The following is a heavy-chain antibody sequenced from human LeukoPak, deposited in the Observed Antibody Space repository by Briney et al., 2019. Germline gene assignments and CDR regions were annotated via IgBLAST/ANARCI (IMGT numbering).Heavy chain of an antibody. D-gene: IGHD1-1*01. V-gene: IGHV3-53*01. CDR1: GFTGSSKY. CDR3: AKAGLTTGTTYFDY. Sequence: GGSLRLSCAASGFTGSSKYMSWVRQAPGRGLEWVSVIYSSGGNTYYADSVKGRFTISRDNSKNTLYLQMNSLRAEDTAVYYCAKAGLTTGTTYFDYWGQGTLVTVSS. CDR2: IYSSGGNT. J-gene: IGHJ4*02.